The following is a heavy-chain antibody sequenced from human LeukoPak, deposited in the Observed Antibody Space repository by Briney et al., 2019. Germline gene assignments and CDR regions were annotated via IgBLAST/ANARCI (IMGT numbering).Heavy chain of an antibody. J-gene: IGHJ6*04. D-gene: IGHD4-17*01. CDR1: GGSFSGYY. CDR3: ARTVTPPRRYYYGMDV. V-gene: IGHV4-34*01. CDR2: INHSGST. Sequence: SETLSLTCAVYGGSFSGYYWSWIRQPPGKGLEWIGEINHSGSTNYNPSLKSRVTISVDTSKNQFSLKLSSVTAADTAAYYCARTVTPPRRYYYGMDVWGKGTTVTVSS.